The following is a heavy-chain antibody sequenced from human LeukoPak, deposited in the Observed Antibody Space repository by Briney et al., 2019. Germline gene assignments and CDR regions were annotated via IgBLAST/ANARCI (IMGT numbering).Heavy chain of an antibody. CDR2: INHSGST. V-gene: IGHV4-34*01. D-gene: IGHD4-17*01. CDR3: ARLYGDYGY. J-gene: IGHJ4*02. CDR1: GGSFSGYY. Sequence: SETLSITCAVYGGSFSGYYWSWIRQPPGKGLEWIGEINHSGSTNYNPSLKSRVTISVDTSKNQFSLKLSSVTAADTAVYYCARLYGDYGYWGQGTLVTVSS.